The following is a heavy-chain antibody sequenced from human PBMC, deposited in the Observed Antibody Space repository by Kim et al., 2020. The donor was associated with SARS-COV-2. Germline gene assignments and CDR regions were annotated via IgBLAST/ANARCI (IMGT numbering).Heavy chain of an antibody. Sequence: SPSFQGHVTISADKSISTAYLQWSSLKASDTAMYYCARPLLSTVTTPFDPWGQGTLVTVSS. D-gene: IGHD4-17*01. V-gene: IGHV5-10-1*01. J-gene: IGHJ5*02. CDR3: ARPLLSTVTTPFDP.